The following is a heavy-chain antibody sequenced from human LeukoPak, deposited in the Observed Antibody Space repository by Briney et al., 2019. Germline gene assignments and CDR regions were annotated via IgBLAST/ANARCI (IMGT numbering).Heavy chain of an antibody. CDR2: FDPEDGET. V-gene: IGHV1-24*01. CDR3: AILLRAGFDY. D-gene: IGHD1-26*01. CDR1: GYTLTELS. Sequence: ASVKVSCKVSGYTLTELSMHWVRQAPGKGLEWMGGFDPEDGETIYAQKFQGRVTMTEDTPTDTAYMELSSLRSVDTAVYYCAILLRAGFDYWGQGTLVTVSS. J-gene: IGHJ4*02.